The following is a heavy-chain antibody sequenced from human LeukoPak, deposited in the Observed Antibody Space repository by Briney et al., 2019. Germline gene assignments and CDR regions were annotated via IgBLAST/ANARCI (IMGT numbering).Heavy chain of an antibody. CDR1: GFTFSSYS. J-gene: IGHJ5*02. Sequence: GGSPRLSCAASGFTFSSYSMNWVRQAPGKGLEWVSSISSSSSYIYYADSVKGRFTISRDNAKNSLYLQMNSLRAEDTAVYYCARDALIVVVPAALNWFDPWGQGTLVTVSS. D-gene: IGHD2-2*01. CDR3: ARDALIVVVPAALNWFDP. CDR2: ISSSSSYI. V-gene: IGHV3-21*01.